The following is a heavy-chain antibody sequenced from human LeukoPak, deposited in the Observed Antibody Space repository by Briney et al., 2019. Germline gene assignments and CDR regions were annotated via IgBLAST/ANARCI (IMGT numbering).Heavy chain of an antibody. CDR1: GGSISSYY. D-gene: IGHD6-6*01. CDR3: ARRGIAARELDY. V-gene: IGHV4-4*09. CDR2: IYTSGST. J-gene: IGHJ4*02. Sequence: SETLSLTCTVSGGSISSYYWSWTRQPPGKGLEWIGYIYTSGSTNYNPSLKSRVTISVDTSKNQFSLKLSSVTAADTAVYYCARRGIAARELDYWGQGTLVTVSS.